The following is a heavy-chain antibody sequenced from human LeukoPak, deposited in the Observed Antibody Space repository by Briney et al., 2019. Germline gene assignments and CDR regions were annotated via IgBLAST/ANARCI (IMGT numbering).Heavy chain of an antibody. CDR3: AKRMIRGVNHDAFDL. J-gene: IGHJ3*01. CDR2: VSGSGGST. D-gene: IGHD3-10*01. V-gene: IGHV3-23*01. Sequence: GGSLRLSCAASGFAFSRYAMSWVRQAPGKGLEWVSAVSGSGGSTYYADSVKGLFTISRDNSKNTLYLQMNSLRAEDTAVYYCAKRMIRGVNHDAFDLWGQGTMVTVSS. CDR1: GFAFSRYA.